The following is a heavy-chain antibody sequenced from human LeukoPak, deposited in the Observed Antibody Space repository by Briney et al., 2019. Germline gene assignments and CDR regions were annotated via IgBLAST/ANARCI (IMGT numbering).Heavy chain of an antibody. J-gene: IGHJ4*02. CDR1: GYTFTSYG. Sequence: GASVKVSCKASGYTFTSYGISWVRQAPGQGLEWMGWISAYNGNTNYAQKLQGRVTMTPDTSTSTAYMELRSLRSDDTAVYYCARDSHDYVWGSLGYWGQGTLVTVSS. CDR2: ISAYNGNT. D-gene: IGHD3-16*01. V-gene: IGHV1-18*04. CDR3: ARDSHDYVWGSLGY.